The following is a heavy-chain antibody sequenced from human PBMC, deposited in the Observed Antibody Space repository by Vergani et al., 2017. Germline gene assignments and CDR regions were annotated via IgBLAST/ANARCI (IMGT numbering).Heavy chain of an antibody. CDR3: AILGDGYNYYFDY. Sequence: QVQLQESGPGLVKPSETLSLTCTVSGYSISSGYYWGWIRQPPGKGLEWIGSIYHSGSTYYNPSLKSRVTISVDTSKNQFSLKLSSVTAAVTAVYYCAILGDGYNYYFDYWGQGTLVTVSS. J-gene: IGHJ4*02. V-gene: IGHV4-38-2*02. CDR1: GYSISSGYY. CDR2: IYHSGST. D-gene: IGHD5-24*01.